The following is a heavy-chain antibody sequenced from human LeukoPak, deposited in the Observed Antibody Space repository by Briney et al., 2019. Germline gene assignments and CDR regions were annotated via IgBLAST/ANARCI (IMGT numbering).Heavy chain of an antibody. CDR2: IYYTRST. D-gene: IGHD4-23*01. CDR3: ARGKTWFAP. CDR1: GGSFSGYY. V-gene: IGHV4-59*01. Sequence: PSETLSLTCAVYGGSFSGYYWSWIRQPPGKGLEWIGYIYYTRSTNYNPSLKSRVTISVDTSKNQFFLNLSSVTATDTAVYYCARGKTWFAPWGQGTLVTVSP. J-gene: IGHJ5*02.